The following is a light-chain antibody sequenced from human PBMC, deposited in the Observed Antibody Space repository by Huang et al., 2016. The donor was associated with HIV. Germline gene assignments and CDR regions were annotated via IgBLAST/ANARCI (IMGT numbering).Light chain of an antibody. J-gene: IGKJ4*01. Sequence: IQLTQSPSSLSASVGDRVTITCRASQGISSFLAWYQQKPGKAPKLLMYAASTLHSGVPLRFSGSGSGTDCTLTISSLQPEDFATYYCQQFNNYPLTFGGGTKVEIK. CDR3: QQFNNYPLT. CDR2: AAS. V-gene: IGKV1-9*01. CDR1: QGISSF.